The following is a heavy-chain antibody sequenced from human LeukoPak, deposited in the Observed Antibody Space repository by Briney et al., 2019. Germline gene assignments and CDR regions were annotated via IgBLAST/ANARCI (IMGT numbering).Heavy chain of an antibody. CDR3: ARGVAGYGPYDY. CDR2: MYYSGST. V-gene: IGHV4-59*01. J-gene: IGHJ4*02. CDR1: GDSISTYY. D-gene: IGHD5-12*01. Sequence: SETLSLTCTVSGDSISTYYWSWIRQPPGKGLEWIGYMYYSGSTNYNPSLKSRVTISLDTPKNQFSLRLNSVTAADTAVYYCARGVAGYGPYDYWGQGTLVSVSS.